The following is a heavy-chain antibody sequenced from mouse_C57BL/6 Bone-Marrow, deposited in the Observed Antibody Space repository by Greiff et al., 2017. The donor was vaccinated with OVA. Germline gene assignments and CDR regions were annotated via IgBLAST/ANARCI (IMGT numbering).Heavy chain of an antibody. Sequence: VQLQQSGPELVKPGASVKISCKASGYTFTDYYMNWVKQSHGKSLEWIGDINPNNGGTSYNQKFKGKATLTVDKSSSTAYMELRSLTSEDSAVYYCAAYYSNCFDDWGQGTTLTVSS. D-gene: IGHD2-5*01. CDR2: INPNNGGT. CDR3: AAYYSNCFDD. CDR1: GYTFTDYY. V-gene: IGHV1-26*01. J-gene: IGHJ2*01.